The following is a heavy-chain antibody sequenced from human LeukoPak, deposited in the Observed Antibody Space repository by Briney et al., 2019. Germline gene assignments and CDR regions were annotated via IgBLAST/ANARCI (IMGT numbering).Heavy chain of an antibody. CDR2: IYPGDSDT. J-gene: IGHJ4*02. V-gene: IGHV5-51*01. D-gene: IGHD3-22*01. CDR1: GYSFTSYW. Sequence: GESLKISWKGSGYSFTSYWIGWVRQMPGKGLEWMGIIYPGDSDTRYSPSFQGQVTISADKSISTAYLQWSSLKASDTAMYYCASSPAWVGYDSSGYYLDYWGQGTLVTVSS. CDR3: ASSPAWVGYDSSGYYLDY.